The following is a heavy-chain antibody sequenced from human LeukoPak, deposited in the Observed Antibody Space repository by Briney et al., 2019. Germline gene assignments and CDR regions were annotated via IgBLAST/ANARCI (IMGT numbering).Heavy chain of an antibody. CDR2: ISRSSSYT. V-gene: IGHV3-11*05. CDR3: ARGYVGSSSWNYYYYYGMDV. D-gene: IGHD6-13*01. Sequence: GGSLRLSCAAPGFTFSDYYMSWIRQAPGKGLEWVSYISRSSSYTNYADSVKGRFTISRDNAKNSLYLQMNSLRAEDTAVYYCARGYVGSSSWNYYYYYGMDVWGQGTTVTVSS. J-gene: IGHJ6*02. CDR1: GFTFSDYY.